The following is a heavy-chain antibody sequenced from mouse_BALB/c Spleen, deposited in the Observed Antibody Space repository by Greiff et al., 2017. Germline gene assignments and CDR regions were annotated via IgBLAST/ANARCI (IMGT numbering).Heavy chain of an antibody. D-gene: IGHD1-1*01. J-gene: IGHJ2*01. V-gene: IGHV5-6-2*01. CDR2: INSNGGST. CDR1: GFTFSSYY. CDR3: ARQGITTVVGDYYFDY. Sequence: EVMLVESGGGLVKLGGSLKLSCAASGFTFSSYYMSWVRQTPEKRLELVAAINSNGGSTYYPDTVKGRFTISRDNAKNTLYLQMSSLKSEDTALYYCARQGITTVVGDYYFDYWGQGTTLTVSS.